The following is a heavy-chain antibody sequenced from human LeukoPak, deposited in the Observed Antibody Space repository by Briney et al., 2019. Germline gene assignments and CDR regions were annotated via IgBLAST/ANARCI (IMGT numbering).Heavy chain of an antibody. CDR3: ARGLYSSSWYASRRQYYFDY. CDR2: INPNSGGT. D-gene: IGHD6-13*01. J-gene: IGHJ4*02. CDR1: GYTFTGYY. V-gene: IGHV1-2*02. Sequence: ASVKVSCKASGYTFTGYYMHWVRQAPGQGLEWMGWINPNSGGTNYAQKFQGRVTMTRDTSISTAYMELSRLRSDDTAVYYCARGLYSSSWYASRRQYYFDYWGQGTLVTVSS.